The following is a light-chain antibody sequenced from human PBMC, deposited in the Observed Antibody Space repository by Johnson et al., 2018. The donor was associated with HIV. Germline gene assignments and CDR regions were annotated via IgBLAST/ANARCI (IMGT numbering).Light chain of an antibody. CDR3: GTWDNRLRTAF. J-gene: IGLJ1*01. Sequence: QSVLTQPPSVSAAPGQRVNISCSGNSSNIENYFVSWYQQLPGAAPRLLIYEDNKRPSGIPDRFSGSKSGTSATLGITGLQTGDEADYFCGTWDNRLRTAFFGTGTKATVL. V-gene: IGLV1-51*02. CDR2: EDN. CDR1: SSNIENYF.